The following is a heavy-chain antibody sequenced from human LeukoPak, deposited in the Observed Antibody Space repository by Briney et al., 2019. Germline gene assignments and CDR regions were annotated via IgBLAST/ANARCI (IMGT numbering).Heavy chain of an antibody. CDR1: GGSFSGYY. CDR3: ARGPDHYYYMDV. J-gene: IGHJ6*03. Sequence: SETLSLTCAVYGGSFSGYYWSWIRQPPGKGLEWIGEINHSGSTNYNPSLKSRVTISVDTSKNQFSLKLSSVTAADTAVYYCARGPDHYYYMDVWGKGTTVTVSS. V-gene: IGHV4-34*01. CDR2: INHSGST.